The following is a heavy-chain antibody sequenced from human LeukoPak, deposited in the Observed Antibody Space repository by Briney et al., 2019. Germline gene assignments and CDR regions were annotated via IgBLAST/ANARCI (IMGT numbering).Heavy chain of an antibody. Sequence: GRSLRPSCAASGFTFSSYGIHWVRQAPGNGLEWVAAISYDGSSKYYADSVKGRFTISRDNSKNTLYLQMNSLRAEDTAVYYCARDQGVVVHGKYHYYGMDVWGQGTTVTVSS. J-gene: IGHJ6*02. D-gene: IGHD3-22*01. V-gene: IGHV3-30*03. CDR3: ARDQGVVVHGKYHYYGMDV. CDR1: GFTFSSYG. CDR2: ISYDGSSK.